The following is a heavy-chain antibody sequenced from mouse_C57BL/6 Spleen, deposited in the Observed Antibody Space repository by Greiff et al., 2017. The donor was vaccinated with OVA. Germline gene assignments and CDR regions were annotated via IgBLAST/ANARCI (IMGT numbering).Heavy chain of an antibody. V-gene: IGHV2-2*01. CDR1: GFSLTSYG. J-gene: IGHJ3*01. CDR3: ARNGYGYGGAWFAY. CDR2: IWSGGST. D-gene: IGHD2-2*01. Sequence: VQLQQSGPGLVQPSQSLSITCTVSGFSLTSYGVHWVRQSPGKGLEWLGVIWSGGSTDYNAAFISRLSISKDNSKSQVFFKMNSLQAEDTAIYYCARNGYGYGGAWFAYWGQGTLVTVSA.